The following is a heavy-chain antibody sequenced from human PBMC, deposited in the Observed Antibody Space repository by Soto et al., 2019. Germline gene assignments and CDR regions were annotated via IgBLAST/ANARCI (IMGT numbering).Heavy chain of an antibody. D-gene: IGHD2-15*01. Sequence: PGGSLRLSCSASGFTFSGYAMHWVRQAPGKGLEYVSAISSNGGSTYYADSVKGRFTISRDNSKNTLYLQMSSLRAEDTAVYYCVKAILGYCSGGSCYPFQHWGQGTLVTVSS. CDR2: ISSNGGST. CDR3: VKAILGYCSGGSCYPFQH. J-gene: IGHJ1*01. CDR1: GFTFSGYA. V-gene: IGHV3-64D*06.